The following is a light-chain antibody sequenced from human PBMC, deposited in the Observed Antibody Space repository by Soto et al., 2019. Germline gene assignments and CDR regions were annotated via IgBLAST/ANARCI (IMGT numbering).Light chain of an antibody. Sequence: EIVLTQSQATLSVSPGESATLSCRASQSVSSNLAWHQQKPGQAPRILMYDASTRATGIPDRFSGSGSGTDFTPTISRLEPEDFAVYYCQQYGSSPPWTFGQGTKVDIK. J-gene: IGKJ1*01. CDR2: DAS. V-gene: IGKV3-20*01. CDR1: QSVSSN. CDR3: QQYGSSPPWT.